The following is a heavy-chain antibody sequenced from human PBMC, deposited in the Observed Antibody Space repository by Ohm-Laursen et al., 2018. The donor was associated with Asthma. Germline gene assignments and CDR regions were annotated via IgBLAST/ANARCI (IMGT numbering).Heavy chain of an antibody. J-gene: IGHJ4*02. D-gene: IGHD3-10*01. CDR3: AVSIYAYGEGAY. Sequence: GSLRLSCSASGFTFSNYSMNWVRQAPGKGLEWVSSISSSSRYIYYADSMKGRFAISRDNAHNSLYLQMNSLRAEDTAFYYCAVSIYAYGEGAYWGQGTLVTVSS. CDR2: ISSSSRYI. CDR1: GFTFSNYS. V-gene: IGHV3-21*04.